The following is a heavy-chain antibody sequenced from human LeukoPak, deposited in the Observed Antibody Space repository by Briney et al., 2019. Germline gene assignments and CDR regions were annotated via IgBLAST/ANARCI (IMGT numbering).Heavy chain of an antibody. Sequence: GGSLRLSCAVSGFTVRDNYLNWVRQTPGKGLECVSVLYSGGAAYYADSVKGRFTISRDTSKNTLSLQMNSLRAEDTAVYYCARVHSTSNYMDVWGKGTTVTVSS. J-gene: IGHJ6*03. CDR3: ARVHSTSNYMDV. CDR1: GFTVRDNY. V-gene: IGHV3-53*01. D-gene: IGHD2-2*01. CDR2: LYSGGAA.